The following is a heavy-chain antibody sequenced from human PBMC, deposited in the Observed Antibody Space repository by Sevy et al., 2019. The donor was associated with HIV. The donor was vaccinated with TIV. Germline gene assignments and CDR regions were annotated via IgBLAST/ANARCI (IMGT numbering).Heavy chain of an antibody. Sequence: GGSLRLSCAASGFTFSSYAMHWVRQAPGKGLEWVAVISYDGSNKYYADSVKGRFTISRDNSKNTLYLQMNSLGAEDTAVYYCARVPIPYDSSGYYFDSWGQGTLVTVSS. D-gene: IGHD3-22*01. J-gene: IGHJ4*02. CDR2: ISYDGSNK. CDR1: GFTFSSYA. V-gene: IGHV3-30-3*01. CDR3: ARVPIPYDSSGYYFDS.